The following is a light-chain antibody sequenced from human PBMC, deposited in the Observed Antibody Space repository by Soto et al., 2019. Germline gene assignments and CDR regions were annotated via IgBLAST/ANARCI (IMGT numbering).Light chain of an antibody. V-gene: IGKV3-20*01. J-gene: IGKJ5*01. Sequence: EIVLTQSPGTLSLSPGERATLSCRASQSDSNTYLAWYQQKPGQTPRLLIYGASSRATGIPDRFSGSGSGTDFTLTISRLEPEDFAVYYCQQYGSSITFGQGTRLEIK. CDR3: QQYGSSIT. CDR1: QSDSNTY. CDR2: GAS.